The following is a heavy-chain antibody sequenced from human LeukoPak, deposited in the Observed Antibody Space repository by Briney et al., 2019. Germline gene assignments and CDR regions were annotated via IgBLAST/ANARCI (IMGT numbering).Heavy chain of an antibody. D-gene: IGHD4-23*01. J-gene: IGHJ4*02. Sequence: PGGSLKLSCPASGFTFSGSAMHWVRQASGKGLEWVGRIRSKAYNYATAYAASVKGRFTISRDDSKNTAYLQMNSLKTEDTAVYYCTSIVTDTGGNFGFDYWGQGTLVTVSS. CDR3: TSIVTDTGGNFGFDY. CDR1: GFTFSGSA. V-gene: IGHV3-73*01. CDR2: IRSKAYNYAT.